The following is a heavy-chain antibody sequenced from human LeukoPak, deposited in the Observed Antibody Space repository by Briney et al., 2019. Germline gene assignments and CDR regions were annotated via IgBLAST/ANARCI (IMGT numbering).Heavy chain of an antibody. D-gene: IGHD3-10*01. Sequence: PSETLSLTCTVSGGSISSYYWSWIRQPPGKGLEWIGYTYYSGSTNYNPSLKSRVTISVDTSKNQFSLKLSSVTAADTAVYYCARDSSGSSGAFDIWGQGTMVTVSS. J-gene: IGHJ3*02. CDR2: TYYSGST. V-gene: IGHV4-59*01. CDR3: ARDSSGSSGAFDI. CDR1: GGSISSYY.